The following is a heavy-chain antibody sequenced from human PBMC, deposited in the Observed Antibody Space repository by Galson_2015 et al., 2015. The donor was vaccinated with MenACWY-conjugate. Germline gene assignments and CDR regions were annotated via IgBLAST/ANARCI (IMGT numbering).Heavy chain of an antibody. Sequence: PALVKPTQPLTLTCTFSGFSLTTSGMCVSWIRQSPGKALEWLAIIDWSDDKYYTTSLKTRLTISKDTSKNQVVLTMTNMDPVDTATYYCARTIGGVGTIPGWFDAWGQGTMVTVSS. CDR3: ARTIGGVGTIPGWFDA. J-gene: IGHJ5*02. CDR1: GFSLTTSGMC. D-gene: IGHD3-16*01. V-gene: IGHV2-70*01. CDR2: IDWSDDK.